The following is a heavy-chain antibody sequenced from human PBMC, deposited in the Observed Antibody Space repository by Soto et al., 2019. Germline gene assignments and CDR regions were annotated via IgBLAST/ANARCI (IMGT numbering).Heavy chain of an antibody. CDR3: ARRDGDAFDM. CDR1: GGSISNYY. V-gene: IGHV4-59*01. Sequence: SETLSLTCTISGGSISNYYWSWIRQPPGKGLEWIGYIYYSGSTNYNPSLKSRVTISVDTSKNQFSLKLSSVTAADTAVYHCARRDGDAFDMWGQGTMVTVSS. J-gene: IGHJ3*02. CDR2: IYYSGST.